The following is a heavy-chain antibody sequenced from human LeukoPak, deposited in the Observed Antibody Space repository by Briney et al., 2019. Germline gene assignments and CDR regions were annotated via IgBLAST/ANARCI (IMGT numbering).Heavy chain of an antibody. CDR3: ARDTYHSAWYPWYFDN. J-gene: IGHJ4*02. CDR1: GFIFDDYV. CDR2: INWNGGTT. Sequence: PGGSLRLSCAATGFIFDDYVMAWVRQAPGRGLEWVADINWNGGTTNYADSVQGRLTISRDNAKNFLYLQMNSLRAEDTAFYQCARDTYHSAWYPWYFDNWGPGTLVTVSS. D-gene: IGHD6-19*01. V-gene: IGHV3-20*01.